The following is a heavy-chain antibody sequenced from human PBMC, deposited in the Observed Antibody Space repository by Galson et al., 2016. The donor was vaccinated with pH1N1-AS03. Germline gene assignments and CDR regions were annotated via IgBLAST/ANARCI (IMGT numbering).Heavy chain of an antibody. CDR2: ISWNSGRI. Sequence: SLRLSCAASGFTFDDYGMHWVRQAPGRGLEWISGISWNSGRIGYADSVKGRFTISRDNAKNSLYLQMNSLRADDTALYYCAKDMWPGHLGGVNYWGQGILVTVSS. D-gene: IGHD1-14*01. V-gene: IGHV3-9*01. CDR1: GFTFDDYG. J-gene: IGHJ4*02. CDR3: AKDMWPGHLGGVNY.